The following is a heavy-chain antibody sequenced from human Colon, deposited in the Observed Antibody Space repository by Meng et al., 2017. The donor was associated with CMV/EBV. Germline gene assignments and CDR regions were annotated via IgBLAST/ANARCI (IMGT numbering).Heavy chain of an antibody. CDR1: GFTFNIYT. V-gene: IGHV3-30-3*01. D-gene: IGHD6-19*01. CDR3: ARYNNGWWSLDS. J-gene: IGHJ4*02. Sequence: GESLKISCSASGFTFNIYTFHWVRQAPAKGLEWVALISFDGITKYYADSVKGRFTISSDTAKKMVYLQMTSLRVEDMALYYCARYNNGWWSLDSWGPGTLVTVSS. CDR2: ISFDGITK.